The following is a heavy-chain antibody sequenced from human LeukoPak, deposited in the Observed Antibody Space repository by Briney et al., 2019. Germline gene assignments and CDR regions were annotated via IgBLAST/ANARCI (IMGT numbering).Heavy chain of an antibody. V-gene: IGHV3-48*03. Sequence: SGGSLRLSCAASGFTFSSYEMNWVRQAPGKGLEWVSYISSSGSTIYYADSVKGRFTISRDNSKNTLYLQMNSLRAEDTAVYYCAKGYGDYFYYYYYMDVWGKGTTVTVSS. CDR3: AKGYGDYFYYYYYMDV. D-gene: IGHD4-17*01. J-gene: IGHJ6*03. CDR2: ISSSGSTI. CDR1: GFTFSSYE.